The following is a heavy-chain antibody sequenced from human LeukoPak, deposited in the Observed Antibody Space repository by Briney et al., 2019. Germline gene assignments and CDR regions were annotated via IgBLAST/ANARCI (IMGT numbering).Heavy chain of an antibody. CDR3: ARRAGAYSHPYDY. Sequence: GGSLRLSCTVSGFTVISNSMSWVRQAPGKGLEWVSFIYSDNTHYSDSVKGRFTISRDNSKNTLYLQMNSLRAEDTAVYYCARRAGAYSHPYDYWGQGTLVTVSS. CDR1: GFTVISNS. CDR2: IYSDNT. D-gene: IGHD4/OR15-4a*01. V-gene: IGHV3-53*01. J-gene: IGHJ4*02.